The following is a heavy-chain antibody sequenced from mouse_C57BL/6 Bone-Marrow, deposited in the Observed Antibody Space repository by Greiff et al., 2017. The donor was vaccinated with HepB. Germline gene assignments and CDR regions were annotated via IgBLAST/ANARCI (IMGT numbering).Heavy chain of an antibody. V-gene: IGHV3-6*01. CDR1: GYSITSGYY. CDR3: ARPHYYGSSFV. Sequence: DVQLQESGPGLVKPSQSLSLTCSVTGYSITSGYYWNWIRQFPGNKLEWMGYISYDGSNNYNPSFKNRISITRDTSNNQFFLKLNSVTTEDTATYYCARPHYYGSSFVWGTGTTVTVSS. D-gene: IGHD1-1*01. J-gene: IGHJ1*03. CDR2: ISYDGSN.